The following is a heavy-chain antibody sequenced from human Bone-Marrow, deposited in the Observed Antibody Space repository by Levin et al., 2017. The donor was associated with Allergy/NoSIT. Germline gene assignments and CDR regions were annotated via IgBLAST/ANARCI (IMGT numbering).Heavy chain of an antibody. J-gene: IGHJ4*02. D-gene: IGHD3-10*01. CDR1: GGSISSYY. CDR3: ARVVYYGSGGKYYFDY. V-gene: IGHV4-4*07. CDR2: IYTSGST. Sequence: TPSETLSLTCTVSGGSISSYYWSWIRQPAGKVLEWIGRIYTSGSTNYNPSLKSRVTMSVDTSKNQFSLKLSSVTAADTAVYYCARVVYYGSGGKYYFDYWGQGTLVTVSS.